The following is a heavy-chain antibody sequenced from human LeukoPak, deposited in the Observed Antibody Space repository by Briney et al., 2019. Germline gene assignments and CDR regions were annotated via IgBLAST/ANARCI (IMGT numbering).Heavy chain of an antibody. Sequence: PGGSLRLSCAASGFTLSSYGMHWVRQAPGKGLEWVAVIWHDGSNKYYADSVKGRFTISRDNSKNTLYLQMNSLRAEDTAVYYCAKERGYYYDSSGLYPWGQGTLVTVSS. D-gene: IGHD3-22*01. CDR2: IWHDGSNK. CDR3: AKERGYYYDSSGLYP. CDR1: GFTLSSYG. J-gene: IGHJ5*02. V-gene: IGHV3-33*06.